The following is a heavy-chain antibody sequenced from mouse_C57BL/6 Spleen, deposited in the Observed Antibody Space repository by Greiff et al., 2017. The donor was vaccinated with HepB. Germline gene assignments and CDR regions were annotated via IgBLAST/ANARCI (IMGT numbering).Heavy chain of an antibody. V-gene: IGHV5-17*01. CDR3: ERKHWDAWFAY. J-gene: IGHJ3*01. Sequence: EVKLVEPGGGLLKPGGSLKLPCAASGFTFVDFGIHWVRQAPEKGLEWVAYISSGSSTIYYADTVKGRFTISRDNAKNTLFLQMTSLRSEDQAMYYCERKHWDAWFAYWGQGTLVTVSA. CDR1: GFTFVDFG. CDR2: ISSGSSTI. D-gene: IGHD4-1*01.